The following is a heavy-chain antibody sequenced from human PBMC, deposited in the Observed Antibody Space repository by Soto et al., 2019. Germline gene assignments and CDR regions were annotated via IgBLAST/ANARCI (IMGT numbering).Heavy chain of an antibody. CDR3: AREAGVPAAISGFRYGMDV. J-gene: IGHJ6*02. CDR1: GGTFSSYA. CDR2: LIPIFGTA. V-gene: IGHV1-69*01. D-gene: IGHD2-2*01. Sequence: QVQLVQSGAEVKKPGSSVKVSCKASGGTFSSYAISWVRQAPGQGLEWMGGLIPIFGTANYAQKFQGRVTITADESTSTAYMELSSLRSEDTAVYYCAREAGVPAAISGFRYGMDVWGQGTTVTVSS.